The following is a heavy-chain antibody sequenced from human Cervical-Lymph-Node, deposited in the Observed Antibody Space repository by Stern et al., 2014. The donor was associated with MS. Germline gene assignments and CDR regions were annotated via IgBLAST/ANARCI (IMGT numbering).Heavy chain of an antibody. CDR3: AHWPMESLGRPFDS. V-gene: IGHV2-5*02. D-gene: IGHD1-1*01. Sequence: QVTLKESGPTLLKPAQTLTLTCTFSGFSLTTSGVGLGRLRPPPGKAPEWLVLIYWDDEKRYSPSLRSRLTITKDASKNQVVLKMLNMDPADTATYFCAHWPMESLGRPFDSWGQGTLVTVSS. CDR2: IYWDDEK. CDR1: GFSLTTSGVG. J-gene: IGHJ4*02.